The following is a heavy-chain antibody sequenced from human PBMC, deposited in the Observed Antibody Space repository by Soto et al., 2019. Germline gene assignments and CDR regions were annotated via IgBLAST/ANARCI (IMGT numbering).Heavy chain of an antibody. CDR2: ISSSGSTI. CDR1: GFTFSSYE. D-gene: IGHD1-26*01. V-gene: IGHV3-48*03. Sequence: LRLSCATSGFTFSSYEMNWVRQAPGKGLEWVSYISSSGSTIYYADSVKGRFTISRDNAKNSLYLQMDSLRAEDTAVYYCARDQEASSFFPYYYGMDVWGQGTTVTVSS. J-gene: IGHJ6*02. CDR3: ARDQEASSFFPYYYGMDV.